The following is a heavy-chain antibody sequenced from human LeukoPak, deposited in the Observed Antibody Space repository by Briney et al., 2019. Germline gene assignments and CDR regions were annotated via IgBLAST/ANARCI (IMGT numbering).Heavy chain of an antibody. CDR2: TRNKANRYST. V-gene: IGHV3-72*01. J-gene: IGHJ4*02. CDR1: GFTFSDHH. CDR3: ARSPVGTTPFDY. D-gene: IGHD1-26*01. Sequence: GGSLRLSCAASGFTFSDHHMDWVRQAPGKGLEWVGRTRNKANRYSTEYAASVKGRYTISRDDSKNSLYLQMNSLKTADTAVYYCARSPVGTTPFDYWGPGTLVTVSS.